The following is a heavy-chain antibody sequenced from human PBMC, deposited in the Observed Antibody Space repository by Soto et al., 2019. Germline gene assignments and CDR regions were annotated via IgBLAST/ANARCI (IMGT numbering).Heavy chain of an antibody. CDR1: GFTFSSYA. CDR2: ISYDGSNK. CDR3: ARDATYYDILTGYYNYGMDV. V-gene: IGHV3-30-3*01. Sequence: PGGSMRLSCAASGFTFSSYAMHWVRQAPGKGLEWVAVISYDGSNKYYADSVKGRFTISRDNSKNTLYLQMNSLRAEDTAVYYCARDATYYDILTGYYNYGMDVWGQGTTVTVSS. D-gene: IGHD3-9*01. J-gene: IGHJ6*02.